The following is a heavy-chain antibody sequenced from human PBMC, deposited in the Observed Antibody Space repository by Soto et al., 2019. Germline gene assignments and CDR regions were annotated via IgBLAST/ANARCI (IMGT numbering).Heavy chain of an antibody. D-gene: IGHD3-3*01. CDR1: GYTFTSYG. V-gene: IGHV1-18*01. J-gene: IGHJ4*02. Sequence: QVQLVQSGAEVKKPGASVKVPCKASGYTFTSYGITWGRQAPGQGLEGMGWISAYNGNTNYAQKLQGRVTMTTDTSTSTAYMELRSLRSDDTAVYYCARDRTYYDFWSGYYPYYFDYWGQGTLVTVSS. CDR2: ISAYNGNT. CDR3: ARDRTYYDFWSGYYPYYFDY.